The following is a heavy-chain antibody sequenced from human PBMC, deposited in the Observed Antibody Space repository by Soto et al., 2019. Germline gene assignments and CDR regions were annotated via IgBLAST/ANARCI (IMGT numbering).Heavy chain of an antibody. V-gene: IGHV3-23*01. CDR2: ISGSGYST. CDR3: AKSLSVGATTPFDY. D-gene: IGHD1-26*01. CDR1: GFTFTSYG. Sequence: EVQLLESGGGLVKPGGSLRLSCAASGFTFTSYGMSWVRQAPGKGLEWVSAISGSGYSTYYADSVKGRFTISRDNSKNTLYLQMNSLRAEDTAVYYCAKSLSVGATTPFDYWGQGTLVTVSS. J-gene: IGHJ4*02.